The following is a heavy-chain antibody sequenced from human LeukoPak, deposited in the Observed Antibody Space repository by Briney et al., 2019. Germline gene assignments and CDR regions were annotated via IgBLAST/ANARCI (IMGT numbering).Heavy chain of an antibody. Sequence: ASVKVSCKASGYTFTGYYMHWVRQAPGQGLGWMGWINPNSGGTNYAQKFQGRVTMTRDTSISTAYMELSRLRSDDTAVYYCARDQAGARDNWFDPWGQGTLVTVSS. D-gene: IGHD1-26*01. CDR1: GYTFTGYY. CDR2: INPNSGGT. V-gene: IGHV1-2*02. CDR3: ARDQAGARDNWFDP. J-gene: IGHJ5*02.